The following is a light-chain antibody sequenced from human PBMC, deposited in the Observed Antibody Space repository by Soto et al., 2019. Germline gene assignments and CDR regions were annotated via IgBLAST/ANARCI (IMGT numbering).Light chain of an antibody. Sequence: QSALTQPASVSGSPGQSITISCTGTSSDVGGYNYVSWYQQHPGKAPKLMIYDVSNRPSGVSNRFSGSKSGNTASLTISGXXXXXXXXXYCSSYTSSSTLVVFGGGTKVT. CDR2: DVS. J-gene: IGLJ2*01. CDR1: SSDVGGYNY. CDR3: SSYTSSSTLVV. V-gene: IGLV2-14*01.